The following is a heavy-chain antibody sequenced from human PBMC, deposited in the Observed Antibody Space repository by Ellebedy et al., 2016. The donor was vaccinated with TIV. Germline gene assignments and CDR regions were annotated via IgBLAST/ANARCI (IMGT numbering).Heavy chain of an antibody. Sequence: ASVNVSCXASGYTFTSYGISWVRQAPGQGLEWMGIINPSGGSTSYAQKFQGRVTMTRDTSTSTVYMELSSLRSEDTAVYYCARDSSSFSVYYYYGMDVWGQGTTVTVSS. J-gene: IGHJ6*02. CDR1: GYTFTSYG. CDR3: ARDSSSFSVYYYYGMDV. V-gene: IGHV1-46*01. D-gene: IGHD6-6*01. CDR2: INPSGGST.